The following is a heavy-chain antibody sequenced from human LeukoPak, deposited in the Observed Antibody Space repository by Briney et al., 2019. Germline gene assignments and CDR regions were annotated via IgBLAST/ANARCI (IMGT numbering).Heavy chain of an antibody. Sequence: GGSLRLSCAASGFTFSSYAMHWVRQAPGKGLEWVAVISYDGSNKYYADSVKGRFTISRDNSKNTLYLQMNSLRAEDTAVYYCARRGYGDYGFDYWGQGTLVTVSS. CDR1: GFTFSSYA. J-gene: IGHJ4*02. V-gene: IGHV3-30-3*01. D-gene: IGHD4-17*01. CDR2: ISYDGSNK. CDR3: ARRGYGDYGFDY.